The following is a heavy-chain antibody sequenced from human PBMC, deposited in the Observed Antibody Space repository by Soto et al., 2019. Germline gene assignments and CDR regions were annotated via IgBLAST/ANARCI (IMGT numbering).Heavy chain of an antibody. CDR1: GFTFSSYG. CDR3: AKVGGYCSGGSCYSGYWYFDL. J-gene: IGHJ2*01. Sequence: QVQLVESGGGVVQPGRSLRLSCAASGFTFSSYGMHWVRQAPGKGLEWVAVISYDGSNKYYADSVKGRFTISRDNSKNTLYLQMNSLRAEETAVYYCAKVGGYCSGGSCYSGYWYFDLWGRGTLVTVSS. V-gene: IGHV3-30*18. D-gene: IGHD2-15*01. CDR2: ISYDGSNK.